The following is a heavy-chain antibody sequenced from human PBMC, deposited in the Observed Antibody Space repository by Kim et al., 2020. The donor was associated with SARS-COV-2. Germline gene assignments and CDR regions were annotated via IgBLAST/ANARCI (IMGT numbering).Heavy chain of an antibody. Sequence: SETLSLTCTVSGGSISSYSWNWIRQPPGKGLEWIGYISYSGSTNYNPNYNPSLKSRVTISVDTSKNQFSLKLSSVTAADTAVYYCARALVRYSSSWYKDYWGRGTRVTVSS. CDR3: ARALVRYSSSWYKDY. V-gene: IGHV4-59*01. J-gene: IGHJ4*02. CDR2: ISYSGSTNYNP. CDR1: GGSISSYS. D-gene: IGHD6-13*01.